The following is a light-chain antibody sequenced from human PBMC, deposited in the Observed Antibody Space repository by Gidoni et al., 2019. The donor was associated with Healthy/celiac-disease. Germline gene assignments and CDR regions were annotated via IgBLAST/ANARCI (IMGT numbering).Light chain of an antibody. Sequence: EIVLTQSPATLSLSPGERATLSCGASQSVRSSYLSWYQQKPGLAPRLLIYDASSRATGIPDRFSGSGAGTDFTLTISRLEPEDFAVYYCQQYGSSPALTFGGXTKVEIK. J-gene: IGKJ4*01. CDR2: DAS. V-gene: IGKV3D-20*01. CDR1: QSVRSSY. CDR3: QQYGSSPALT.